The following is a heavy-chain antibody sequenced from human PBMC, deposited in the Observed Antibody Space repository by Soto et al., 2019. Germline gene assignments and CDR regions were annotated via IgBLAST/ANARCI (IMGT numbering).Heavy chain of an antibody. CDR1: GYSFTSYW. V-gene: IGHV5-51*01. CDR3: ARAPFFYDFWSGPADGYYYYGMDV. CDR2: IYPGDSDT. J-gene: IGHJ6*01. D-gene: IGHD3-3*01. Sequence: GESLKISCKGSGYSFTSYWIGWVRQMPGKGLEWMGIIYPGDSDTRYSPSFQGQVTISADKSISTAYLQWSSLKASDTAMYYCARAPFFYDFWSGPADGYYYYGMDVWGQGTTVTVAS.